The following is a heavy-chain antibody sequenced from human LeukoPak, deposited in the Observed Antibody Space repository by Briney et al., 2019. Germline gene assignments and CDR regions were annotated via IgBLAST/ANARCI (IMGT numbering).Heavy chain of an antibody. CDR3: ARVNGCSGGSCGWFDP. J-gene: IGHJ5*02. CDR2: ISAYNGNT. Sequence: ASVKVSFKCSGYTFTSYGISWVRQAPGQGLEWMGWISAYNGNTNYAQKLQGRVTMTTDTSTSTAYMELRSLRSDDTAVYYCARVNGCSGGSCGWFDPWGQGTLVTVSS. D-gene: IGHD2-15*01. CDR1: GYTFTSYG. V-gene: IGHV1-18*01.